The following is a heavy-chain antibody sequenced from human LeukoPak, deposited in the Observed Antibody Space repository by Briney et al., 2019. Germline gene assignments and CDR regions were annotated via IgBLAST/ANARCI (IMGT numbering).Heavy chain of an antibody. D-gene: IGHD3-22*01. CDR3: ARSHSSGYYLFDY. CDR2: IYTSGST. CDR1: GSSISSYY. J-gene: IGHJ4*02. Sequence: SSHTLSPTCTVTGSSISSYYWSWIRKHAGKGLERIGRIYTSGSTNYNPSLKSRVTMSVDTSKNQFSLKLSSVTAADTAVYYCARSHSSGYYLFDYWGQGTLVTVSS. V-gene: IGHV4-4*07.